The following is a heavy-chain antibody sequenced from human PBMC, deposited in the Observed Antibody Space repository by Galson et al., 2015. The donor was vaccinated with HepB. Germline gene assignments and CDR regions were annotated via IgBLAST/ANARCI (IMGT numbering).Heavy chain of an antibody. V-gene: IGHV3-49*04. CDR1: GSTFGDYG. J-gene: IGHJ6*02. CDR3: TLIGPRPYYYGMDV. Sequence: LRLSCAASGSTFGDYGMSWVRQAPGKGLEWVGFIRTKPYGGTTEYAASVKGRFTISRDDSKSIAYLQMNSLKTEDTAVYYCTLIGPRPYYYGMDVWGLGTTVTVSS. CDR2: IRTKPYGGTT.